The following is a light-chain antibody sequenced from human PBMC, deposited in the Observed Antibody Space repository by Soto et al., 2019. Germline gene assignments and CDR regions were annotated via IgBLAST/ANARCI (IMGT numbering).Light chain of an antibody. CDR1: QSVLYSSNNKNF. Sequence: DIVMTQSPDSLAVSLGERATLNCKSSQSVLYSSNNKNFLAWYQQKPGQPPKLLIYWASTRESGVPDRFSGSGSGTEFTLTISSLQAEDVAVYFCQQYYSGPRTFGGGTKVEIK. CDR3: QQYYSGPRT. J-gene: IGKJ4*01. CDR2: WAS. V-gene: IGKV4-1*01.